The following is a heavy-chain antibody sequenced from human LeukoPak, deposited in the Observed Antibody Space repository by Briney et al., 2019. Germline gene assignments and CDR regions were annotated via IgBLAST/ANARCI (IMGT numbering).Heavy chain of an antibody. D-gene: IGHD4-17*01. CDR1: GFTFSNAW. J-gene: IGHJ5*02. CDR2: IKSKTDGGTT. Sequence: GGSLRLSCAASGFTFSNAWMSWVRQAPGKGLEWVGRIKSKTDGGTTDYAAPVKGRFTISRDDSKNTLYLQMNSLKTEDTAVYYCTTDGLGDYWWFDPWGQGTLVTVSS. CDR3: TTDGLGDYWWFDP. V-gene: IGHV3-15*01.